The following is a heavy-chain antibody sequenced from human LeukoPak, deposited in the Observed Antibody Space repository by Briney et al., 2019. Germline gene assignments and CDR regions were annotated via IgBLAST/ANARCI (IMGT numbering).Heavy chain of an antibody. CDR2: IYSDGTT. CDR1: GFSVSNNY. J-gene: IGHJ4*02. D-gene: IGHD2-15*01. CDR3: ARFFLLGYYFDY. V-gene: IGHV3-53*01. Sequence: GGSLRLSCAASGFSVSNNYLSWVRQAPGKGLEWVSLIYSDGTTDSADSVKGRFTISRDNSKNTLYLQMNSLRVDDTAVYYCARFFLLGYYFDYWGQGALVTVPS.